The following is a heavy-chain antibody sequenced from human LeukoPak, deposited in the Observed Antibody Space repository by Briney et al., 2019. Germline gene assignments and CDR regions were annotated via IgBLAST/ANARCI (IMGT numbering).Heavy chain of an antibody. CDR3: AKDKTTVTMYFDY. CDR2: ISYAGSNK. J-gene: IGHJ4*02. V-gene: IGHV3-30*18. Sequence: GGSLRLSCGASGFTFSTFGMHWVRQAPGKGLEWVAVISYAGSNKYYADSVKGRFTVSRDNSKNTLYLQMNSLRAEDTAVYYCAKDKTTVTMYFDYWGQGTLVTVSS. D-gene: IGHD4-17*01. CDR1: GFTFSTFG.